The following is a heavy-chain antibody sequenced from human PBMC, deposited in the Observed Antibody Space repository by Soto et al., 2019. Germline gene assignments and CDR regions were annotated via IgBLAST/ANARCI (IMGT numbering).Heavy chain of an antibody. CDR1: GGSISSGDYY. V-gene: IGHV4-30-4*01. Sequence: TSETLSLTCTVSGGSISSGDYYWIWIRHPPGKGLEWIGYIYYSGSTYYNPSLKSRVTISVDTSKNQFSLKLSSVTAADTAVYYCAREEDILTGYYNDYWGQGTLVTVSS. D-gene: IGHD3-9*01. CDR2: IYYSGST. CDR3: AREEDILTGYYNDY. J-gene: IGHJ4*02.